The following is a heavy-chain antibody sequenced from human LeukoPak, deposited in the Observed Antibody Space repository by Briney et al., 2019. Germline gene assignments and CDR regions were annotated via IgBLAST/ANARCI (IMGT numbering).Heavy chain of an antibody. J-gene: IGHJ6*02. Sequence: PSETLCLTCTVSGGSVSSGSYYWSWIRQPPGKGLEWIGYIYYSGSTNYNPSLKSRVTISVDTSKNQFSLKLSSVTAADTAVYYCARVPLDDYGDYVGYYYGMDVWGQGTTVTVSS. CDR1: GGSVSSGSYY. V-gene: IGHV4-61*01. D-gene: IGHD4-17*01. CDR3: ARVPLDDYGDYVGYYYGMDV. CDR2: IYYSGST.